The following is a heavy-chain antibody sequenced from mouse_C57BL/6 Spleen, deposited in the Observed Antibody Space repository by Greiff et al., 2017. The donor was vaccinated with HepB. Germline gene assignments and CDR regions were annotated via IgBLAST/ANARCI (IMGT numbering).Heavy chain of an antibody. CDR3: ARHYGNSGTWFAY. Sequence: EVQGVESGGGLVKPGGSLKLSCAASGFTFSSYAMSWVRQTPEKRLEWVATISDGGSYTYYPDNVKGRFTISRDNAKNNLYLQMSHLKSEDTAIYYCARHYGNSGTWFAYWGQGTLVTVSA. V-gene: IGHV5-4*01. J-gene: IGHJ3*01. D-gene: IGHD2-1*01. CDR1: GFTFSSYA. CDR2: ISDGGSYT.